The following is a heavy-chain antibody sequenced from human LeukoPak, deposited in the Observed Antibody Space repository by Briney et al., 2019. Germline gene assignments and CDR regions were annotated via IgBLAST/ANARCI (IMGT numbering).Heavy chain of an antibody. V-gene: IGHV3-7*01. D-gene: IGHD4-17*01. Sequence: PGGSLRLSCAASRFTFSNSWMSWVRLAPGKGREWVANIKQDGSEKYYVDSVKGRFTISRDNAKNSLYLQMNSLRAEDTAVYYCAGCSTVTTYYYSYYMDIWGKGTTVTVSS. CDR3: AGCSTVTTYYYSYYMDI. J-gene: IGHJ6*03. CDR2: IKQDGSEK. CDR1: RFTFSNSW.